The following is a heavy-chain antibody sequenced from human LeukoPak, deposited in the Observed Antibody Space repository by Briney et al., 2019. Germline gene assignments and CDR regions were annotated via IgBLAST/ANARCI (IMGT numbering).Heavy chain of an antibody. J-gene: IGHJ4*02. Sequence: SETLSLTCTVSGDSISSSYWSWIRQPPGKGLEWIGYIYYGGSTNYNPSLKSRVTISVDTSKNQFSLKLSSVTAADTAVYYCARHASSSWYYYFDYWGQGTLVTVSS. D-gene: IGHD6-13*01. CDR1: GDSISSSY. CDR2: IYYGGST. CDR3: ARHASSSWYYYFDY. V-gene: IGHV4-59*08.